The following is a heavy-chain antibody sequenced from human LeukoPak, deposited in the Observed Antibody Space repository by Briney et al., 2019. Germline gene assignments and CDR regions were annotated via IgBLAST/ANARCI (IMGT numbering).Heavy chain of an antibody. CDR1: GFTFSAHW. D-gene: IGHD2-21*01. CDR2: IKEDGSEK. Sequence: GGSLRLSCAASGFTFSAHWMSWVRQAPGKGLEWVANIKEDGSEKNYVDSVKGRFTVSRDIAKNSLYLQMNSLRAEDTAVYYCARDLYSQYWGQGTLVTVSS. J-gene: IGHJ4*02. CDR3: ARDLYSQY. V-gene: IGHV3-7*01.